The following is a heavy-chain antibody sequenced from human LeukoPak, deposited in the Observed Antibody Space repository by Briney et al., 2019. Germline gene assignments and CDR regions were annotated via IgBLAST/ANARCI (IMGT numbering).Heavy chain of an antibody. V-gene: IGHV4-39*01. CDR3: ARRVIVATIDS. CDR2: IYYSGST. J-gene: IGHJ4*02. CDR1: GGSISSSNYY. D-gene: IGHD5-12*01. Sequence: SETLSLTCTVSGGSISSSNYYWAWIRQPPGKGLEWIGSIYYSGSTYYNPSLKGRITISVDTSKNQFSLKLSSMTAADTAVYFCARRVIVATIDSWGQGALVTVSS.